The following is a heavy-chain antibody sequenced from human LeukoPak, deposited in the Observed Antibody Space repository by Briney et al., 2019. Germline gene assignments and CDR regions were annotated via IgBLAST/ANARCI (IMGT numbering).Heavy chain of an antibody. CDR1: GFTFSSYA. V-gene: IGHV3-30-3*01. Sequence: GGSLRLSCAASGFTFSSYAMSWVRQAPGKGLEWVVVISYDGSNKYYADSVKGRFTISRDNSKNTLYLQMNSLRAEDTAVYYCARGLLLWFGEFFDYWGQGTLVTVSS. CDR3: ARGLLLWFGEFFDY. D-gene: IGHD3-10*01. J-gene: IGHJ4*02. CDR2: ISYDGSNK.